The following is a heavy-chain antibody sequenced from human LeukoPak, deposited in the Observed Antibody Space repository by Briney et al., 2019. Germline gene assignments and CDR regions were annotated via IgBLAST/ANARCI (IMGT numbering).Heavy chain of an antibody. CDR1: GGSISSYY. Sequence: SETLSLTCTVSGGSISSYYWSWIRQPPGKGLEWIGCIYYSGSTNYNPSLKSRVTISVDTSKNQFSLKLSSVTAADTAVYYCARDLDGVAAAGHFDYWGQGTLVTVSS. J-gene: IGHJ4*02. CDR2: IYYSGST. V-gene: IGHV4-59*01. D-gene: IGHD6-13*01. CDR3: ARDLDGVAAAGHFDY.